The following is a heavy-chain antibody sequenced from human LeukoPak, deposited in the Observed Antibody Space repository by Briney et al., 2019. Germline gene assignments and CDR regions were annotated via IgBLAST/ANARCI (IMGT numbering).Heavy chain of an antibody. D-gene: IGHD5-18*01. CDR1: GYTLTELS. CDR2: FDPEDGET. Sequence: ASVKVSCKVSGYTLTELSMHWVRQAPGKGLEWMGGFDPEDGETIYAQKFQGRVTMTEDTSTDTAYMELSSLRSEDTAVYYCARDSPDGYSHGHYNYNMDVWGKGTTVTVS. CDR3: ARDSPDGYSHGHYNYNMDV. J-gene: IGHJ6*03. V-gene: IGHV1-24*01.